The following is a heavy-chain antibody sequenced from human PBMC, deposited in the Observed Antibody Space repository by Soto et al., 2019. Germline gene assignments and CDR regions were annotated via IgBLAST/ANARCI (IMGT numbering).Heavy chain of an antibody. Sequence: PGGSLRLSCAASGITFSSYWMHWVRQAPGKGLVWVSRINSDGSSPSYADSVKGRFTISRDNAKNTLNLQMNSLRAEDTAVYYCARETRAYSNYFDYWGQGTLVTVSS. CDR2: INSDGSSP. V-gene: IGHV3-74*01. CDR1: GITFSSYW. D-gene: IGHD4-4*01. J-gene: IGHJ4*02. CDR3: ARETRAYSNYFDY.